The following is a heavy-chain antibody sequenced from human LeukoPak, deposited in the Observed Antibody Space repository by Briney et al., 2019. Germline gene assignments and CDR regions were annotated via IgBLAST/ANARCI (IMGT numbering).Heavy chain of an antibody. CDR1: GGSVNSVEYY. Sequence: PSETLSLTCTVSGGSVNSVEYYWAWVRQPPGKGLEWIGYIYYSGSTNYNPSLKSRVTISVDTSKNQFSLKLSSVTAADTAVYYCARYSNYVPYFDYWGQGTLVTVSS. J-gene: IGHJ4*02. CDR2: IYYSGST. D-gene: IGHD4-11*01. CDR3: ARYSNYVPYFDY. V-gene: IGHV4-61*08.